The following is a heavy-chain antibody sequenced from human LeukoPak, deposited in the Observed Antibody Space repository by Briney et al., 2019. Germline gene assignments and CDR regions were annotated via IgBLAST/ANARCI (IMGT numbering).Heavy chain of an antibody. CDR2: IDAGNGNT. V-gene: IGHV1-3*01. Sequence: ASVKVSCKASGYTFTSYAMQWVRQAPGQRLEWLGWIDAGNGNTKYSQKFQGRVTITRDTSAYTAYMELSSLRSEDTAVYYCVRDCSGGYWGQGTLVTVSS. CDR1: GYTFTSYA. J-gene: IGHJ4*02. D-gene: IGHD2-15*01. CDR3: VRDCSGGY.